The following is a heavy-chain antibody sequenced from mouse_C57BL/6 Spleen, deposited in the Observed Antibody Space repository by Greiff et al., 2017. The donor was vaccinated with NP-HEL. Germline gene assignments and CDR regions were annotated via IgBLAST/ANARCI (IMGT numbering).Heavy chain of an antibody. CDR1: GYTFTDYY. J-gene: IGHJ2*01. CDR3: ARTYYGPYY. CDR2: INPNNGGT. Sequence: VQLQQSGPELVKPGASVKISCKASGYTFTDYYMNWVKQSHGKSLEWIGDINPNNGGTSYKQKFKGKATLTVDKSSSTAYMELRSLTSEDSAVYYCARTYYGPYYWGQGTTLTVSS. D-gene: IGHD1-2*01. V-gene: IGHV1-26*01.